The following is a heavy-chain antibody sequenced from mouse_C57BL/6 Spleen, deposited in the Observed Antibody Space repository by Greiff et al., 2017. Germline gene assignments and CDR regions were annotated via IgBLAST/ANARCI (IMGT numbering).Heavy chain of an antibody. D-gene: IGHD2-5*01. CDR2: IDPETGGT. J-gene: IGHJ4*01. V-gene: IGHV1-15*01. Sequence: QVQLQQSGAELVRPGASVTLSCKASGYTFTDYEMHWVQQTPVHGLEWIGAIDPETGGTAYNQKFKGKAILTADKSSSPAYIVLRSLTSEDSAVYYCTRGSNLYYAMDYWGQGTSGTVSS. CDR3: TRGSNLYYAMDY. CDR1: GYTFTDYE.